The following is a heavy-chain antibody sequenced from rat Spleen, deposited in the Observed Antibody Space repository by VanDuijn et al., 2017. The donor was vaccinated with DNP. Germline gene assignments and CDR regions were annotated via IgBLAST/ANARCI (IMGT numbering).Heavy chain of an antibody. CDR1: GFSLPSYG. CDR2: ISSGGNT. D-gene: IGHD1-1*01. CDR3: ARDGQWDYLDY. Sequence: QVQLKESGPGLVQPSQTLSLTCTVSGFSLPSYGVSWVRQPPGKGLEWIAAISSGGNTYFNPLLTSRVSISRDTSKSQVFLKVNSLQTEDTATYYCARDGQWDYLDYWGQGVMVTVAS. V-gene: IGHV2S12*01. J-gene: IGHJ2*01.